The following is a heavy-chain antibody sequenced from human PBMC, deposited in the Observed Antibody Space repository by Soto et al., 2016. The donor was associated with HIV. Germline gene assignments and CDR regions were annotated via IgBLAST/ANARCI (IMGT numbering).Heavy chain of an antibody. CDR1: GGSFSGYY. CDR3: ARRPPTVGYNFFQH. CDR2: INHSGST. D-gene: IGHD1-1*01. V-gene: IGHV4-34*01. J-gene: IGHJ1*01. Sequence: VQLQQWGAGLLKPSETLSLTCAVYGGSFSGYYWSWIRQPPGKGLEWIGEINHSGSTNYNPSLKSRVTISVDTSKNQFSLKLSSVTAADTAVYYCARRPPTVGYNFFQHWARAPWSPSP.